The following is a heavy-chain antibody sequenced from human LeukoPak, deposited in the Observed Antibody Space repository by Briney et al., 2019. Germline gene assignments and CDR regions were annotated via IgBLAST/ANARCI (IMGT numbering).Heavy chain of an antibody. CDR3: ARDREATTLIDY. CDR2: ISYDGSNK. V-gene: IGHV3-30-3*01. Sequence: GGSLRLSCAASGFTFSSYAMHWVRQAPGKGLEWVAVISYDGSNKYYADSVKGRFTISRDNSKNTLYLQMNSLRAEDTAVYYCARDREATTLIDYWGQGTLVTVSS. D-gene: IGHD5-12*01. CDR1: GFTFSSYA. J-gene: IGHJ4*02.